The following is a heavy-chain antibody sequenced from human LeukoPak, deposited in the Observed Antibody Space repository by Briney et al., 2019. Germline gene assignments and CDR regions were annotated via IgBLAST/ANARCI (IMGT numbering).Heavy chain of an antibody. CDR1: GGSISSGGYY. Sequence: SETLSLTCTVSGGSISSGGYYWTWFRQHPGKGLEWLGYIYYSGSTYYNPSLKSRVTISVDTSKNQFSLKLSSVTAADTAVYYCARDRYYGSNYYYYGMDVWGQGSAVTVSS. D-gene: IGHD3-10*01. J-gene: IGHJ6*02. CDR2: IYYSGST. V-gene: IGHV4-31*03. CDR3: ARDRYYGSNYYYYGMDV.